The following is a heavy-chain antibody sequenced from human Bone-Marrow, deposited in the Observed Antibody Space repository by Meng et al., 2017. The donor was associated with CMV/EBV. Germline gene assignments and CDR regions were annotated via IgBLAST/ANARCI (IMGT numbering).Heavy chain of an antibody. V-gene: IGHV4-34*01. CDR3: ARDRADTAMVIGYYYGMDV. CDR1: FSGCY. J-gene: IGHJ6*02. CDR2: INHSRST. D-gene: IGHD5-18*01. Sequence: FSGCYWSWLRQPPGKGLEWMGEINHSRSTNDNPSLKSRVTISVDTSKNQFSLKLSSVTAADTAVYYCARDRADTAMVIGYYYGMDVWGQGTTVTVSS.